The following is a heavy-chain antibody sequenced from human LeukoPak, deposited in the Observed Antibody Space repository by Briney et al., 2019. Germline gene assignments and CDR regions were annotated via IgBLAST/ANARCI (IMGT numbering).Heavy chain of an antibody. CDR3: ARQSTPGRWFRELYSHVDY. J-gene: IGHJ4*02. CDR2: ISSSGSTI. Sequence: NPGGSLRLSCAASGFTFSDYYMSWIRQAPGKGLEWVSYISSSGSTIYYADSVKGRFTVSRDNAKNSLYLQMNSLRAEDTAVYYCARQSTPGRWFRELYSHVDYWGQGTLVTVSS. V-gene: IGHV3-11*01. D-gene: IGHD3-10*01. CDR1: GFTFSDYY.